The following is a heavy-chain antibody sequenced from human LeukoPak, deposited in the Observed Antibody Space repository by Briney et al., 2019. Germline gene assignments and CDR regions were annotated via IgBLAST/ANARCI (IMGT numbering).Heavy chain of an antibody. J-gene: IGHJ6*02. D-gene: IGHD3-10*01. V-gene: IGHV4-4*07. CDR3: ARGSMVRGVIPRAYYYGMDV. Sequence: PSETLSLTCTVPGGSISSYYWSWIRQPAGKGLVWIGRIYTSGSTNYNPSLKSRVTMSVDTSKNQFSLKLSSVTAADTAVYYCARGSMVRGVIPRAYYYGMDVWGQGTTVTVSS. CDR1: GGSISSYY. CDR2: IYTSGST.